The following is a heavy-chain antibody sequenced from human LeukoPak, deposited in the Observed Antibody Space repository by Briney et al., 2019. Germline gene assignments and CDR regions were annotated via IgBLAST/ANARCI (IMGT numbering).Heavy chain of an antibody. CDR1: GFTFGDYA. J-gene: IGHJ4*02. Sequence: PGGSLRLSCTASGFTFGDYAMSWVRQAPGKGLEWVGFIRSKAYGGTTEYAASVKGRFTISRDDSNTIAYLQMNSLKTEDTAVYYCTRSAPIWFGELLALYWGQGTLVTVSS. D-gene: IGHD3-10*01. V-gene: IGHV3-49*04. CDR2: IRSKAYGGTT. CDR3: TRSAPIWFGELLALY.